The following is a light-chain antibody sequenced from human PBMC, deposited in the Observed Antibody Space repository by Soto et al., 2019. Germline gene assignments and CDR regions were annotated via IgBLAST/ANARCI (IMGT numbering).Light chain of an antibody. Sequence: DIQMTQSPSTLSASVGDRVTITCRASQSISSWLAWYQQKPGKAPKLLIYDASSLESGVPSRFSGSGFGTEFTLTISNLQPDDFATYYCQQYKSYSTFGQGTKLETK. CDR3: QQYKSYST. CDR2: DAS. CDR1: QSISSW. J-gene: IGKJ2*01. V-gene: IGKV1-5*01.